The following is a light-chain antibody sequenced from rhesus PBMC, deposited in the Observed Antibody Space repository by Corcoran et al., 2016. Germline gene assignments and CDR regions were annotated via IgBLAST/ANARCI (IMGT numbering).Light chain of an antibody. CDR1: QGISSY. J-gene: IGKJ1*01. V-gene: IGKV1-25*01. CDR2: KAS. CDR3: QRHSSYPRT. Sequence: DIQMSQSPSSLSASVGDRITITRRACQGISSYLAWYQQKPGKAPKFLIYKASTLQSGVPSRFSGSGSGTFFTLTISSLQPEALATYYCQRHSSYPRTFGQGTKVEIK.